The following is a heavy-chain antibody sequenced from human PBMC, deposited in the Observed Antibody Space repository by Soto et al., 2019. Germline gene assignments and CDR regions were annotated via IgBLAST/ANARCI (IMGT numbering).Heavy chain of an antibody. J-gene: IGHJ5*02. CDR1: GFAFSTFD. CDR2: IGTLSDT. V-gene: IGHV3-13*01. Sequence: GGSLRLSCAASGFAFSTFDIHWGRQAPGKGLEWVSGIGTLSDTFYAASVQGRFTISRQNAKNSVYLQMNSLRAGDTAFCYCARGRSFSYDSTPPPMFDPWGQGTLVTVSS. CDR3: ARGRSFSYDSTPPPMFDP. D-gene: IGHD3-10*01.